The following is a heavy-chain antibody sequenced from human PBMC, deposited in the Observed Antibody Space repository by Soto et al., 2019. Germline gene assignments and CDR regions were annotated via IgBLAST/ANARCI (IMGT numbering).Heavy chain of an antibody. CDR3: ARAGFSYGNLLF. Sequence: SETMSLTCNVSGGPIKTGDYYWNWIRQPPGKGLEWIGYVFYSGATNYSPSLKSRAAISMDTSKNQFSLSLTSVTAADTAVYYCARAGFSYGNLLFWGQGIRVTVSS. J-gene: IGHJ4*02. V-gene: IGHV4-30-4*01. CDR1: GGPIKTGDYY. CDR2: VFYSGAT. D-gene: IGHD3-10*01.